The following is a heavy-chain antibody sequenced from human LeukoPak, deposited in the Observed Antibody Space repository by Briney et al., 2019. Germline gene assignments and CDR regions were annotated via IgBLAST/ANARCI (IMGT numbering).Heavy chain of an antibody. Sequence: ASVKVSCKASGYTFTSYGISWVRQAPGQGLEWMGWISAYNGNTNYAQRLQGRVTMTTDTSTSTAYMELRSLRSDDTAVYYCARDDYYYGSGSYYPLCYWGQGTLVTVSS. D-gene: IGHD3-10*01. J-gene: IGHJ4*02. CDR2: ISAYNGNT. CDR3: ARDDYYYGSGSYYPLCY. CDR1: GYTFTSYG. V-gene: IGHV1-18*01.